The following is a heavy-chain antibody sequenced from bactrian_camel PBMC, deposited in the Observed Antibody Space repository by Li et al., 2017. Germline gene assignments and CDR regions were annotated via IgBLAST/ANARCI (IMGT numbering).Heavy chain of an antibody. J-gene: IGHJ4*01. CDR1: GYTLPMN. CDR2: INNEDMT. V-gene: IGHV3S53*01. Sequence: HVQLVESGGDSVQAGESLRLSCVASGYTLPMNMGWFRQAPEKEREGIASINNEDMTTYADSVKGRFTISFDRAKNTLYLQMNSLKPDDTATYYCAAGPPGWKNSAPYCASSQSGYIDWGQGTQVTVS. CDR3: AAGPPGWKNSAPYCASSQSGYID. D-gene: IGHD2*01.